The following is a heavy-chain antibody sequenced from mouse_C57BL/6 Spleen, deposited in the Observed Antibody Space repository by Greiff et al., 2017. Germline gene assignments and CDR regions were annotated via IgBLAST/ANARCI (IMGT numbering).Heavy chain of an antibody. CDR1: GYAFSSSW. Sequence: VQLQESGPELVKPGASVKISCKASGYAFSSSWMNWVKQRPGKGLEWIGRIYPGDGDTNYNGKFKGKATLTADKSSSTAYMQLSSLTSEDSAVYFCAISLGSSYPFGYWGQGTTLTVSS. D-gene: IGHD1-1*01. CDR3: AISLGSSYPFGY. J-gene: IGHJ2*01. V-gene: IGHV1-82*01. CDR2: IYPGDGDT.